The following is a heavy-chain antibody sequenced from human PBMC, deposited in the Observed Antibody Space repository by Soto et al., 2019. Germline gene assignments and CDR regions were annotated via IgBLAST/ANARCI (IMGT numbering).Heavy chain of an antibody. CDR2: ISNSDSTI. CDR1: GVTFNDFS. D-gene: IGHD2-15*01. Sequence: VGSLRLSCAASGVTFNDFSFSWIRQAPGKGLEWVSYISNSDSTIYYTDSVKGRFTISRDSAKNSLYLQMNSLRAEDTAVYYCARVTWWSLVYYFDYWGQGTLVTVSS. V-gene: IGHV3-11*01. CDR3: ARVTWWSLVYYFDY. J-gene: IGHJ4*02.